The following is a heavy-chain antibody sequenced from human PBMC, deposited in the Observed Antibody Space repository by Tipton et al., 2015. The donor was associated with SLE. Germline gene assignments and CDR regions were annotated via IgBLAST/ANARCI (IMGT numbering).Heavy chain of an antibody. CDR3: ARLTHDGYTYGYYFDY. V-gene: IGHV5-51*03. Sequence: VQLVQSGAEVKKPGESLKISCKGSGYKFINYWIGWVRQMPGKGLEWMGPIYLEDSDTRYSPSFQGQVTISADKSISTAYLQWSSLTASDTAMYYCARLTHDGYTYGYYFDYWGQGTLVTVSS. J-gene: IGHJ4*02. D-gene: IGHD5-18*01. CDR1: GYKFINYW. CDR2: IYLEDSDT.